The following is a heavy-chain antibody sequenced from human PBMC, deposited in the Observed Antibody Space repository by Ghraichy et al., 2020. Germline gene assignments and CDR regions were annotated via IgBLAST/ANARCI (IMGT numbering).Heavy chain of an antibody. D-gene: IGHD5-12*01. J-gene: IGHJ6*02. Sequence: GGSLRLSCAAPGFTFSSYSMNWVRQAPGKGLEWVSSISSSSSYIYYADSVKGRFTISRDNAKNSLYLQMNSLRAEDTAVYYCARVDVDGMDVWGQGTTVTVSS. CDR2: ISSSSSYI. CDR1: GFTFSSYS. CDR3: ARVDVDGMDV. V-gene: IGHV3-21*01.